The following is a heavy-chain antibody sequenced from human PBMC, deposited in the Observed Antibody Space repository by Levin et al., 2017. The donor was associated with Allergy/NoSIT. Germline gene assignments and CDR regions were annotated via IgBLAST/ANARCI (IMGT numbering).Heavy chain of an antibody. CDR2: INSDGSST. CDR3: ARGSIAARGDAFES. Sequence: GGSLRLSCAASGFTFSSYWMHWVRQAPGKGLVCVSRINSDGSSTSYADSVKGRFTISRDNAKNTLYLQMNSLRAEDTAIYYCARGSIAARGDAFESWGQGTMVTVSS. CDR1: GFTFSSYW. J-gene: IGHJ3*02. D-gene: IGHD6-6*01. V-gene: IGHV3-74*01.